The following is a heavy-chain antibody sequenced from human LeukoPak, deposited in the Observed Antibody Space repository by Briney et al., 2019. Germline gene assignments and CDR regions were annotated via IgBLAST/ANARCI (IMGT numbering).Heavy chain of an antibody. V-gene: IGHV1-18*01. Sequence: ASVKVSCKASGYTFTSYGISWVRQAPGQGLEWMGWISAYNGNTNYAQKLQGRVTMTTDTSTSTAYMELRSPRSDDTAVYYCARDRGVPYYYDSSGLIDYWGQGTLVTVSS. J-gene: IGHJ4*02. CDR3: ARDRGVPYYYDSSGLIDY. CDR2: ISAYNGNT. D-gene: IGHD3-22*01. CDR1: GYTFTSYG.